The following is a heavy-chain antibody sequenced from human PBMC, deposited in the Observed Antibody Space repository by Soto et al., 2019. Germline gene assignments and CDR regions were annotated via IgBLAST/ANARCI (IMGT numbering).Heavy chain of an antibody. Sequence: GASVKVSCKASGYTFTGYYMHWVRQAPGQGLEWMGWINPNSGGTNYAQKFQGWVTMTRDMSISTAYMELSRLRSDDTAVYYCARDPVAAAGTYYGMDVWGQGTTVTVSS. J-gene: IGHJ6*02. CDR3: ARDPVAAAGTYYGMDV. V-gene: IGHV1-2*04. CDR2: INPNSGGT. D-gene: IGHD6-13*01. CDR1: GYTFTGYY.